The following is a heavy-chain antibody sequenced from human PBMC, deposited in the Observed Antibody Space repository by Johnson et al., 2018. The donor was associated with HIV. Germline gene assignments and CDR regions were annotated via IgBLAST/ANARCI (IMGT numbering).Heavy chain of an antibody. Sequence: VQLVESGGGVVHPGRSLRLSCAASGFTFSSYVMQWVRQAPGKGLEWVAFISYDGPNKYYAASVKGRFTISRDNSKNTLYLQMNSLRAEDTAVYYCARGTNGQSWAFDIWGQGTVVTVSS. V-gene: IGHV3-30-3*01. J-gene: IGHJ3*02. CDR1: GFTFSSYV. CDR2: ISYDGPNK. D-gene: IGHD2-8*01. CDR3: ARGTNGQSWAFDI.